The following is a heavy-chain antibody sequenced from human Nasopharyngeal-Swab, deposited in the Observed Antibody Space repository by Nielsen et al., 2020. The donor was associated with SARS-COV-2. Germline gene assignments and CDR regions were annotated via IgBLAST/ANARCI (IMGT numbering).Heavy chain of an antibody. CDR3: ARGTADHSNPSFDY. CDR1: GFSFNMYT. Sequence: SLKISCAASGFSFNMYTMNWVRQPPGKGLEWVSSINWNSGVIGYGDSVKGRFSISRDNTKNSLYLQMNSLRPEDTALYYCARGTADHSNPSFDYWGQGVLVTVSS. V-gene: IGHV3-9*01. J-gene: IGHJ4*02. D-gene: IGHD4-11*01. CDR2: INWNSGVI.